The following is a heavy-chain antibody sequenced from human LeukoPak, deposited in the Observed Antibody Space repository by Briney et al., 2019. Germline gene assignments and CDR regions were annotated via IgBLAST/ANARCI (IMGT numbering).Heavy chain of an antibody. CDR1: GFTFSSYE. CDR2: ISSSGSTI. CDR3: ARDCSGGSCYLVTDYYYGMDV. D-gene: IGHD2-15*01. J-gene: IGHJ6*02. V-gene: IGHV3-48*03. Sequence: GGSLRLSCAGSGFTFSSYEMNWVRQAPGKGLEWVSYISSSGSTIYYADSVKGRFTISRDNAKNSLYLQMNSLRAEDTAVYYCARDCSGGSCYLVTDYYYGMDVWGQGTTVTVSS.